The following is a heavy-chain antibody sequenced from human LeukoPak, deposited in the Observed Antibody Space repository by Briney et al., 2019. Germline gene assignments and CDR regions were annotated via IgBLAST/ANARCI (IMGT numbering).Heavy chain of an antibody. CDR1: GFTFSSYG. J-gene: IGHJ4*02. Sequence: GGSLRLSCAASGFTFSSYGMHWVRQAPGKGLEWVAVISYDGSNKYYADSVKGRFTISRDNSKNTLYLQMNSLSAEDTAVYYCAKERFDCWGQGTLVTVSS. CDR3: AKERFDC. V-gene: IGHV3-30*18. CDR2: ISYDGSNK.